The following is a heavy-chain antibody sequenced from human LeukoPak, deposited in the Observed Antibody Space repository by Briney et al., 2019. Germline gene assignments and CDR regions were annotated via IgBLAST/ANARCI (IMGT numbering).Heavy chain of an antibody. CDR1: GGSMSGYY. D-gene: IGHD3-22*01. CDR2: MYYSGST. CDR3: ARHFTYYYDSSGYPRDAFDI. J-gene: IGHJ3*02. Sequence: KPSETLSLTCTVSGGSMSGYYWSWIRQSPGKGLVWIGYMYYSGSTNYNPSLKSRVTMSVDMSKNQFSLKLSSVTAADTALYYCARHFTYYYDSSGYPRDAFDIWGQGTMVTVSS. V-gene: IGHV4-59*08.